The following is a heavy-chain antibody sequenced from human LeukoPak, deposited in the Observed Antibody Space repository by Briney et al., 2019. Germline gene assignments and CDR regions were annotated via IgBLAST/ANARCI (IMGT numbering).Heavy chain of an antibody. CDR3: TTRRQDGW. CDR2: IKSKSDGGTI. CDR1: GFTFSDAW. D-gene: IGHD2-15*01. Sequence: PGGSLRLSCVGSGFTFSDAWMSWVRQAPGKGLEWVGRIKSKSDGGTIDYAAPVRGRFTISRDDSRNTLYLQMNSLKTEDTAVYYCTTRRQDGWWGQGTLVTVS. J-gene: IGHJ4*02. V-gene: IGHV3-15*01.